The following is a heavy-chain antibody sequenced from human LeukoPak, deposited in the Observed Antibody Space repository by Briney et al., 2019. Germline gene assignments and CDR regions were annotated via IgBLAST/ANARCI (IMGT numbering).Heavy chain of an antibody. D-gene: IGHD1-26*01. Sequence: SETLSLTCTVSGGSISSYYWTWIRQSPGKGLHWIGNIFYSGTNNYNPSPKSRVTISTETSKNQFPLKLTYFTAADTAVYYCARGSGSYRNRFDPWGEGTLVTVSS. J-gene: IGHJ5*02. CDR3: ARGSGSYRNRFDP. V-gene: IGHV4-59*08. CDR2: IFYSGTN. CDR1: GGSISSYY.